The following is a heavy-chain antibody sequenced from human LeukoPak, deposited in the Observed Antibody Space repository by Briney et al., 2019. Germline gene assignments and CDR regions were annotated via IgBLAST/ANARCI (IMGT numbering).Heavy chain of an antibody. V-gene: IGHV3-33*08. J-gene: IGHJ3*02. CDR3: ARDLEESRPFSAFDM. D-gene: IGHD6-6*01. CDR1: GFTFSRYW. Sequence: GGSLRLPCADSGFTFSRYWMHWVRQAPGKGLEWVAAIWFDGIRRYYADSVKGRLTISRDNSKNTLYLQMNSLRAEDTAVYYCARDLEESRPFSAFDMWGPGTMVTVSS. CDR2: IWFDGIRR.